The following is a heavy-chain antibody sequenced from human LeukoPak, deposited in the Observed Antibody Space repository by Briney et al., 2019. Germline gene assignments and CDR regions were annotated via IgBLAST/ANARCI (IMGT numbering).Heavy chain of an antibody. Sequence: SVKVSCKASGGTFSSYAISWVRQAPGQGLEWMGGINTIFGTANYEQKFQDRITITTDDSTSTAYMELSSLRSEDTAVYYCAITLPRDIVVVPGPSDYWGQGTLVTVSS. D-gene: IGHD2-2*01. V-gene: IGHV1-69*05. CDR2: INTIFGTA. J-gene: IGHJ4*02. CDR3: AITLPRDIVVVPGPSDY. CDR1: GGTFSSYA.